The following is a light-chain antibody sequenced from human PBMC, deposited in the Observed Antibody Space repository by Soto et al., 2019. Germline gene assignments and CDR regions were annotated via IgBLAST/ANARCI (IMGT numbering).Light chain of an antibody. V-gene: IGLV2-11*01. CDR1: ISDVGGYDY. CDR2: DVN. CDR3: CSYAGKSTYPWV. J-gene: IGLJ3*02. Sequence: QSVLTQPRSVSGSPGPSVTISCTGTISDVGGYDYVSWYQQHPGKAPKLLIYDVNKRPSGVPDRFSGSKSGNTASLTVSGVQAEDEADYYCCSYAGKSTYPWVFGGGTKVTVL.